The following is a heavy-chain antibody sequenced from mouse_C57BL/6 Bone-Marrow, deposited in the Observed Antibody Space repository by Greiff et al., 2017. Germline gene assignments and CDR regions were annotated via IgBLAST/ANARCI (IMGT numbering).Heavy chain of an antibody. V-gene: IGHV1-47*01. CDR1: GYTFTTYP. CDR3: ARSSTFFYYFDY. Sequence: QVQLKQSGAELVKPGASVKMSCKASGYTFTTYPIEWMKQNHGQSLEWIGNFHPYNDDTKYNEKFKGKATLTVEKSSNTVYLELSRLTSDDSAVYYCARSSTFFYYFDYWGQGTTRTVSS. CDR2: FHPYNDDT. J-gene: IGHJ2*01. D-gene: IGHD5-1*01.